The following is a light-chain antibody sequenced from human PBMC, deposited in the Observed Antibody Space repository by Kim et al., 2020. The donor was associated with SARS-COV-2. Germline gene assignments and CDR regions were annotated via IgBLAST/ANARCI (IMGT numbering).Light chain of an antibody. CDR2: GKN. J-gene: IGLJ2*01. V-gene: IGLV3-19*01. Sequence: SSELTQDPAVSVALGQTVRITCQGDSLRNYYATWYQQKPRQAPLLVIFGKNNRPSGIPDRFSGSTSGNTASLTITGAQAEEEADFYCKSRDSSGKVVFGGGTKLTVL. CDR3: KSRDSSGKVV. CDR1: SLRNYY.